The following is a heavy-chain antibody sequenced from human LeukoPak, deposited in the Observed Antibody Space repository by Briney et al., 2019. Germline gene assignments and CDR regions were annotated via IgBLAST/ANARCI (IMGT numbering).Heavy chain of an antibody. CDR3: ARAHTNYYGSGSYFPTPDY. Sequence: ASVKVSCKASGYTFTGYYMHWVRQAPGQGLEWMGIINPSGGSTSYAQKFQGRVTMTTDTSTSTAYMELRSLRSDDTAVYYCARAHTNYYGSGSYFPTPDYWGQGTLVTVSS. V-gene: IGHV1-46*01. D-gene: IGHD3-10*01. CDR2: INPSGGST. CDR1: GYTFTGYY. J-gene: IGHJ4*02.